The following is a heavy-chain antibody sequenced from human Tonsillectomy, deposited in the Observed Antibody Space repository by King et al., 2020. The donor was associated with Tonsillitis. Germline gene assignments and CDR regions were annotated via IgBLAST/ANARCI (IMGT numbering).Heavy chain of an antibody. V-gene: IGHV3-73*02. CDR3: TGSPRGDFYDSSGFDRPDY. CDR2: IRSKANSYAT. D-gene: IGHD3-22*01. J-gene: IGHJ4*02. Sequence: VQLVESGGGLVQPGGSLKLSCAASGFTFSGSAMYWVRQASGKGLEWVGRIRSKANSYATAYAASVKGSLTISRDDSKHTAYLQMNSLKTENTSVSYCTGSPRGDFYDSSGFDRPDYWGQGTLVTVSS. CDR1: GFTFSGSA.